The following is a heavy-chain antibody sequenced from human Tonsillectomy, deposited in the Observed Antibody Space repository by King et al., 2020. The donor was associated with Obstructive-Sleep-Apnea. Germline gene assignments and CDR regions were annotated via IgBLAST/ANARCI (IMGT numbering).Heavy chain of an antibody. J-gene: IGHJ4*02. Sequence: HVQLVESGGGVVQPGRSLRLSCAASGFTFSTYAMHWVRQAPGKGLEWVALISYDGSYKYYADSVKGRFTISRDNSKSTLFLQMNSLRGDDTAVYYCARAPYDFGANFDYWGQGTLVTVSS. D-gene: IGHD3/OR15-3a*01. CDR2: ISYDGSYK. CDR3: ARAPYDFGANFDY. V-gene: IGHV3-30*04. CDR1: GFTFSTYA.